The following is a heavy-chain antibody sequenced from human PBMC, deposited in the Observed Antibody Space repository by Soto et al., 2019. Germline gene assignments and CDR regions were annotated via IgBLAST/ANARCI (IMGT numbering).Heavy chain of an antibody. Sequence: QVQLVQSGAEVKKPGSSVKVSCKSSGGTFNNFAISWVRQAPGQGLEWMGGIIPIFGTAKYAQKFHGRVTITADESTSTAYMVLSSLRSQDTAVYYCARDLARDIVVVPFGNSYGMDVWGQGTTVTVSS. V-gene: IGHV1-69*01. D-gene: IGHD2-2*01. CDR3: ARDLARDIVVVPFGNSYGMDV. J-gene: IGHJ6*02. CDR2: IIPIFGTA. CDR1: GGTFNNFA.